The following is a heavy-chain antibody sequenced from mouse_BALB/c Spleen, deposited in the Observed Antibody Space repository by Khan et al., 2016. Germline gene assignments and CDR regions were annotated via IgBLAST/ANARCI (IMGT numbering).Heavy chain of an antibody. V-gene: IGHV3-2*02. CDR3: ARTARIRY. J-gene: IGHJ2*01. Sequence: EVKLLESGPGLVKPSQSLSLTCTVTGYSITSGYGWNWIRQFPGNKLEWMGYISYSGSTNSNPSLKSRISITRDTSKNQFFLQLNSVNTEDTATYYCARTARIRYWGQGTTLTVSS. CDR2: ISYSGST. D-gene: IGHD1-2*01. CDR1: GYSITSGYG.